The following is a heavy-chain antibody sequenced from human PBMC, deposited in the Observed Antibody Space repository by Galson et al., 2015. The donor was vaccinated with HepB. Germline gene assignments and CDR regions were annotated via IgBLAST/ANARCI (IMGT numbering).Heavy chain of an antibody. Sequence: SLRLSCAASGFTFSSYAMHWVRQAPGKGLEWVAVISYDGSNKYYADSVKGRFTISRDNSKNTLYLQMNSLRAEDTAVYYCARDGPRERLLSYYFDYWGQGTLVTVSS. D-gene: IGHD3-3*01. CDR1: GFTFSSYA. CDR2: ISYDGSNK. J-gene: IGHJ4*02. CDR3: ARDGPRERLLSYYFDY. V-gene: IGHV3-30-3*01.